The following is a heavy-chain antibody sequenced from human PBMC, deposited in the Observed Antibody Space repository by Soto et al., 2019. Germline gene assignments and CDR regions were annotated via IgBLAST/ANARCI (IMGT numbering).Heavy chain of an antibody. J-gene: IGHJ6*02. CDR1: GGTFSSYA. D-gene: IGHD6-19*01. V-gene: IGHV1-69*13. CDR3: ARSLVPIAVADYYYYGMDV. CDR2: IIPIFGTA. Sequence: GASVKVSCKASGGTFSSYAISWVRQAPGQGLEWMGGIIPIFGTANYAQKFQGRVTITADESTSTAYMELSSLRSEDTAVYYCARSLVPIAVADYYYYGMDVWGQGTTVTVSS.